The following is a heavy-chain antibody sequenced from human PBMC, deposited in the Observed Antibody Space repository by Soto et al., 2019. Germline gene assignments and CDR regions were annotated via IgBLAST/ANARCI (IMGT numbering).Heavy chain of an antibody. CDR1: DGSFSGYY. J-gene: IGHJ6*02. D-gene: IGHD6-6*01. Sequence: SQTLSLTRAVYDGSFSGYYWSWIRQPPGKGLEWIGEINHSGSTNYNPSLKSRVTISVDTSKNQFSLKLSSVTAADTAVYYCARRLGSSSLYGMDVWGQGTTVTVSS. CDR2: INHSGST. V-gene: IGHV4-34*01. CDR3: ARRLGSSSLYGMDV.